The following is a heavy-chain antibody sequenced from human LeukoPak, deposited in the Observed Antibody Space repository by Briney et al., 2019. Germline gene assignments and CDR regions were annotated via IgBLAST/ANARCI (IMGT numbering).Heavy chain of an antibody. Sequence: PSETLSLTCTVSGGSISSSSYYWGWIRQPPGKGLEWIGSIYYTGSTNYNPSLKSRVTISVDTYKNQFSLKLSSVTAADAAVYYCARPGIAATGNAFDIWGQGTMVAVSS. CDR1: GGSISSSSYY. V-gene: IGHV4-39*07. CDR2: IYYTGST. J-gene: IGHJ3*02. CDR3: ARPGIAATGNAFDI. D-gene: IGHD6-13*01.